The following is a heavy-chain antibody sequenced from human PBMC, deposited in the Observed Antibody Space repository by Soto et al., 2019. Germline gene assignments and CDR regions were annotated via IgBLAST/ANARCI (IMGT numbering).Heavy chain of an antibody. D-gene: IGHD3-22*01. CDR1: GYTFTSYG. CDR2: ISAYNGNT. Sequence: ASVKVSCKASGYTFTSYGISWVRQAPGQGLEWMGWISAYNGNTNYAQKLQGRVTMTTDTSTSTAYMELRSLRSDDTAVYYCAREASLRNYYDSSGYYYTLKYFDYWGQGTLVTVSS. V-gene: IGHV1-18*01. CDR3: AREASLRNYYDSSGYYYTLKYFDY. J-gene: IGHJ4*02.